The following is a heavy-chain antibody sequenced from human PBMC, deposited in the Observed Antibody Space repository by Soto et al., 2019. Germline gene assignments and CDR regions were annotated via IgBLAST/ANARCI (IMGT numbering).Heavy chain of an antibody. D-gene: IGHD6-25*01. CDR3: AGQTFTIAAASYGRSNWFDP. CDR1: GGSITSSSHF. Sequence: LSLTCSASGGSITSSSHFWGWVRQPPGKGLEWIGTIYFTGNTYYTPSLKSRLTMSIDTSKNEFSLRLNSVTAADTAVYYCAGQTFTIAAASYGRSNWFDPWGPGTLVTVSS. CDR2: IYFTGNT. J-gene: IGHJ5*02. V-gene: IGHV4-39*01.